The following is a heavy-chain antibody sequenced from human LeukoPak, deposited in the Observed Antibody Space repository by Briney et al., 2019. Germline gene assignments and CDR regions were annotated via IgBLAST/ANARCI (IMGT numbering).Heavy chain of an antibody. CDR2: MNPNNGNT. J-gene: IGHJ5*01. V-gene: IGHV1-8*01. Sequence: ASVKVSCKASGYSFTTHDINWVRQATGQGLEWMGWMNPNNGNTGYAQKFQGRVTMTRSTSMDTAYMELTSLRSEDSAVYFCARSPMGDGSSFDSWGQGTLVTVSS. D-gene: IGHD3-10*01. CDR1: GYSFTTHD. CDR3: ARSPMGDGSSFDS.